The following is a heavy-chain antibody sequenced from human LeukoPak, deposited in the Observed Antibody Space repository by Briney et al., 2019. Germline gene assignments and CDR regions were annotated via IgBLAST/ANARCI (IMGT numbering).Heavy chain of an antibody. D-gene: IGHD6-13*01. Sequence: GGSLRLSCAASGFTVSSNYMSWVRQAPGKGLEWVSVIYSGGSTYYADSVKGRFTISRDNSKNTLYLQMNSLRAEDTAVYYRARGARGSAAGTSGAFDIWGQGTMVTVSS. CDR3: ARGARGSAAGTSGAFDI. V-gene: IGHV3-66*01. J-gene: IGHJ3*02. CDR1: GFTVSSNY. CDR2: IYSGGST.